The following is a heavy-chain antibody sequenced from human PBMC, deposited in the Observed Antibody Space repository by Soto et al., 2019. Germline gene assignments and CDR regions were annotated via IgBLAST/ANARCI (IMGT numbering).Heavy chain of an antibody. Sequence: SETLSLTCTVSGGSISSYYWSWIRQPPGKGLEWIGYIYYSGSTNYNPSLKSRVTISVDTSKNQFSLKLSSVTAADTAVYYCARLTRDIVVVPAAIGYYYMDVWGKGTTVTVSS. CDR3: ARLTRDIVVVPAAIGYYYMDV. CDR1: GGSISSYY. D-gene: IGHD2-2*02. CDR2: IYYSGST. J-gene: IGHJ6*03. V-gene: IGHV4-59*08.